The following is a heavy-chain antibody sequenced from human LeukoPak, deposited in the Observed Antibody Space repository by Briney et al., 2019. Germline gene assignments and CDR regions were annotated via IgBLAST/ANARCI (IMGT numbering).Heavy chain of an antibody. CDR3: ARDEGGYCSGGSCPGAFDI. D-gene: IGHD2-15*01. Sequence: PGGSLRLSCAAPGFTFSSYWMSWVRQAPGKGLEWVSSISSSSSYIYYADSVKGRFTVSRDNAKNSLYLQMNSLRAEDTAVYYCARDEGGYCSGGSCPGAFDIWGQGTMVTVSS. J-gene: IGHJ3*02. CDR2: ISSSSSYI. CDR1: GFTFSSYW. V-gene: IGHV3-21*01.